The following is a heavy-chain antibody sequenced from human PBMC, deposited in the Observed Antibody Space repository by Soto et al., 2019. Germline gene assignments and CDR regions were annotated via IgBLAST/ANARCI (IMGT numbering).Heavy chain of an antibody. CDR2: ISGSGGST. V-gene: IGHV3-23*01. CDR1: GFTFSSYA. J-gene: IGHJ4*02. D-gene: IGHD3-22*01. CDR3: AKFSEGGPYYYDSSGYYPPPLDY. Sequence: GGSLRLSCAASGFTFSSYAMGWVRQAPGKGLEWVSAISGSGGSTYYADSVKGRFTISRDNSKNTLYLQMNSLRAEDTAVYYCAKFSEGGPYYYDSSGYYPPPLDYWGQGTLVTVSS.